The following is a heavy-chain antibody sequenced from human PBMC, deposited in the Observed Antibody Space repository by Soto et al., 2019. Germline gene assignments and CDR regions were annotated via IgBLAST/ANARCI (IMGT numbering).Heavy chain of an antibody. CDR1: GGSFSGYY. V-gene: IGHV4-34*01. Sequence: SETLSLTCAVYGGSFSGYYWSWIRQPPGKGLEWIGEINHSGSTNYNPSLKSRVTISVDTSKNQFSLKLSSVTAADTAVYYCARHEAAADPVKNAFDIWGQGTMVTVSS. CDR2: INHSGST. D-gene: IGHD6-13*01. CDR3: ARHEAAADPVKNAFDI. J-gene: IGHJ3*02.